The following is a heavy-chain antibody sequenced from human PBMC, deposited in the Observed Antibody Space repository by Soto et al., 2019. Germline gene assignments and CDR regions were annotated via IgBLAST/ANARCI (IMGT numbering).Heavy chain of an antibody. CDR3: AKDRAPLLRGWYIGYYFDY. CDR2: IWYDGSNK. J-gene: IGHJ4*02. V-gene: IGHV3-33*06. D-gene: IGHD6-19*01. Sequence: QVQLVESGGGVVQPGRSLRLSCAASGFTFRSYGMHWVRQAPGKGLEWVAVIWYDGSNKYYADSVKGRFTISRDNSKNTLYLQMNSLRAEDTAVYYCAKDRAPLLRGWYIGYYFDYWGQGTLVTVSS. CDR1: GFTFRSYG.